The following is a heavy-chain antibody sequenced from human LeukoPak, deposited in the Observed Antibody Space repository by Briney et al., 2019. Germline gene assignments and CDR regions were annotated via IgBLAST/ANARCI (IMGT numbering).Heavy chain of an antibody. CDR3: GRSHSRSDSSSCFDY. Sequence: KPGASVKVSCKASGYTFIGYYMHWVRQAPGQGLEWMGWINPNSGGTKYAQKFQGRVTMTRDTSISTAYMELSRLTSDDTAVYYCGRSHSRSDSSSCFDYWGQGTLVTVSS. J-gene: IGHJ4*02. CDR2: INPNSGGT. V-gene: IGHV1-2*02. D-gene: IGHD6-13*01. CDR1: GYTFIGYY.